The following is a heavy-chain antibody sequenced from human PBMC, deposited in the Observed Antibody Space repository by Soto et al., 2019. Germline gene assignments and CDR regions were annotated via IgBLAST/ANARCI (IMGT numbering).Heavy chain of an antibody. Sequence: LSLTCAVSGGSISSSNWWSWVRQPPGKGLEWIGEIYHSGSTNYNPSLKSRVTISVDKSKNQFSLKLSSVTAADTAVYYCARVGDYDILTGYYGLDYWGQGTLVTVSS. V-gene: IGHV4-4*02. CDR3: ARVGDYDILTGYYGLDY. J-gene: IGHJ4*02. D-gene: IGHD3-9*01. CDR1: GGSISSSNW. CDR2: IYHSGST.